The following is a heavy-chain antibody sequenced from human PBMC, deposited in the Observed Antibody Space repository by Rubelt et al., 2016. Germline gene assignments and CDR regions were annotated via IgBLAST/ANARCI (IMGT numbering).Heavy chain of an antibody. Sequence: EVQLVESGGGLVQPGGSLRLSCVASGFTVSSNYMSWVRQAPGKGLEWVSVIYSGGSTYYADSVKGRFTISRDNSKNTLYLQMNSLRAEDTAVYYCARARVYYDSSGSHYYFDYWGQGTLVTVSS. V-gene: IGHV3-66*02. CDR3: ARARVYYDSSGSHYYFDY. J-gene: IGHJ4*02. D-gene: IGHD3-22*01. CDR1: GFTVSSNY. CDR2: IYSGGST.